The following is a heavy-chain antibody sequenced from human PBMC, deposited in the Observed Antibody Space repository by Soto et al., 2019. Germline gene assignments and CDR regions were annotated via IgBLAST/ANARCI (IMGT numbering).Heavy chain of an antibody. CDR2: IYYSGST. Sequence: TLSLTCTVSGGSISSFCYYWSWIRQHPGKGLEWIGYIYYSGSTYYNPSLKSRVTISVDTSKNQFSLKLSSVTAADTAVYYCARDLSGSSPRGYFYTWGQGTLLTVSS. J-gene: IGHJ4*02. CDR1: GGSISSFCYY. CDR3: ARDLSGSSPRGYFYT. D-gene: IGHD1-26*01. V-gene: IGHV4-31*03.